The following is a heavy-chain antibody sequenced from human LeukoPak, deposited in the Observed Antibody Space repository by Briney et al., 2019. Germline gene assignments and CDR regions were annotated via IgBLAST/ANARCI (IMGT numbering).Heavy chain of an antibody. J-gene: IGHJ4*02. D-gene: IGHD3-10*01. Sequence: GGSLRLSCAASGFTFSSYAMHWVRQAPGKGLEWVAVISYDGSNKYYADSVKGRFTISRDNSKNTLYLQMNSLRAEDTAVYYCASSLGQGSYYVTDYWGQGTLVTVSS. CDR3: ASSLGQGSYYVTDY. CDR2: ISYDGSNK. CDR1: GFTFSSYA. V-gene: IGHV3-30*04.